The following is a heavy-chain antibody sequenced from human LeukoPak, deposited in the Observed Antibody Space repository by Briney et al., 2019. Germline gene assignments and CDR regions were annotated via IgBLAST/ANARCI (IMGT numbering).Heavy chain of an antibody. J-gene: IGHJ3*02. CDR2: INTNTGNP. D-gene: IGHD3-3*01. V-gene: IGHV7-4-1*02. CDR3: ARGAGTIFGVVIESNDAFDI. CDR1: GYTFTGYA. Sequence: ASVKVSCKASGYTFTGYAMNWVRQAPGQGLEWMGWINTNTGNPTYAQGFTGRFVFSLDTSVSTAYLQISSLKAEDTAVYYCARGAGTIFGVVIESNDAFDIWGQGTMVTVSS.